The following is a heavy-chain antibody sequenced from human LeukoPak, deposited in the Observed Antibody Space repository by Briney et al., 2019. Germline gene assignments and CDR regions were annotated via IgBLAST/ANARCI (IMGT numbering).Heavy chain of an antibody. CDR3: AKGSGTIFGVVITPFDAFDI. CDR2: ISYDGTKK. CDR1: GFTLTTYG. J-gene: IGHJ3*02. Sequence: PGGSLRLSCAASGFTLTTYGMHWVRQAPDKGLEWVALISYDGTKKYYADSVKGRFTISGDNSKNTLYLQMNSLRAEDTAVYYCAKGSGTIFGVVITPFDAFDIWGQGTMVTVSS. D-gene: IGHD3-3*01. V-gene: IGHV3-30*18.